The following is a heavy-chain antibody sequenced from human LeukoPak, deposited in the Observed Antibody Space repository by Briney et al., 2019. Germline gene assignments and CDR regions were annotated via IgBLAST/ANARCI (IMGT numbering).Heavy chain of an antibody. CDR3: ARPDDSESFYRANHY. V-gene: IGHV3-30*04. J-gene: IGHJ4*02. CDR2: ISNDGNNK. CDR1: GFSFNTYP. D-gene: IGHD3-10*01. Sequence: PGRSLRLSCAASGFSFNTYPMHWVRQAPGKGLEWVAVISNDGNNKYYADSVKGRFTISRDNSNNTLSLQMSGLRVEDTAVYYCARPDDSESFYRANHYWGRGTLVTVS.